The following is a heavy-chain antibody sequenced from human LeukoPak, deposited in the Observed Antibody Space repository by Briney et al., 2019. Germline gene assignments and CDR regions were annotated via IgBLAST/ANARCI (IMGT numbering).Heavy chain of an antibody. CDR1: GYTFTSYD. Sequence: SMKVSCKASGYTFTSYDINWVRQATGQGLEWMGGIIPIFGTANYAQKFQGRVTITTDKSTSTAYMELSSLRSEDTAVYYCAREKRMTTYYFDYWGQGTLVTVSS. D-gene: IGHD4-17*01. V-gene: IGHV1-69*05. CDR2: IIPIFGTA. CDR3: AREKRMTTYYFDY. J-gene: IGHJ4*02.